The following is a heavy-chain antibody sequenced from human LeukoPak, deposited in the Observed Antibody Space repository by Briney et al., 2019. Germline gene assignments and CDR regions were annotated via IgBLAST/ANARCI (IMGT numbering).Heavy chain of an antibody. CDR1: GGSISSSSYY. V-gene: IGHV4-39*02. J-gene: IGHJ5*02. D-gene: IGHD3-10*01. Sequence: SETLSLTCTVSGGSISSSSYYWGWIRQPPGKGREWIGSIYYSGSTYYNPSLKSRVTISVDTSKNQFSLKLSSVTAADTAVYYCARDGVYYGSGSLNWFDPWGQGTLVTVSS. CDR3: ARDGVYYGSGSLNWFDP. CDR2: IYYSGST.